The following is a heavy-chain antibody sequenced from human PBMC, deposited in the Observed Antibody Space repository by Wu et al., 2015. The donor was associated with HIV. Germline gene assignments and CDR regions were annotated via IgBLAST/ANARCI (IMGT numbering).Heavy chain of an antibody. V-gene: IGHV1-69*13. CDR2: IIPIVGTA. J-gene: IGHJ4*02. CDR1: GASFSSYA. CDR3: ARDLLWGEDY. Sequence: QVQLVQSGTEVKKPGASVKVSCKASGASFSSYAFSWVRQAPGQGLEWMGGIIPIVGTASYAQKLQGRLTITADESKTTVYMELNSLRSDDTAMYFCARDLLWGEDYWGQGTRVTVXS. D-gene: IGHD2-21*01.